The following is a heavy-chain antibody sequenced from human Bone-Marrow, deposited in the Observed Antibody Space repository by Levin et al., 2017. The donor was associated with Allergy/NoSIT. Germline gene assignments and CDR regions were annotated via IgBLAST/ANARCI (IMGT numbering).Heavy chain of an antibody. D-gene: IGHD3-10*01. J-gene: IGHJ4*02. Sequence: GGSLRLSCVGSGFTFSGNSMNWVRQAPGKGLEWLSYISSSGSSIYYADSVKGRFTISRDNAKNSLYLQMDSLRAEDTAVYYCVSNNYYFGSGSYLDYWGQGTLVTVSS. CDR2: ISSSGSSI. V-gene: IGHV3-48*01. CDR1: GFTFSGNS. CDR3: VSNNYYFGSGSYLDY.